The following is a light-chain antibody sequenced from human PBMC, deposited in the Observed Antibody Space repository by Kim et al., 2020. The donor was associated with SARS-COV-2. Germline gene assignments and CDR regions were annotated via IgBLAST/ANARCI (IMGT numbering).Light chain of an antibody. CDR2: DVT. CDR1: SSDVGGHN. J-gene: IGLJ2*01. V-gene: IGLV2-14*03. CDR3: SSYTDTSTVI. Sequence: GQPITISCTGTSSDVGGHNLSPGTNNTRAQPPKLIIYDVTDRPSGGSYRFSGSKSGNTASLTISGLQAEDEADYYCSSYTDTSTVIFGGGTQLTVL.